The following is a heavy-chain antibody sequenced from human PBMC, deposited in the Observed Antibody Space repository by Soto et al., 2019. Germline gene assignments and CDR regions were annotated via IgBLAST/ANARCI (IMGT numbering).Heavy chain of an antibody. D-gene: IGHD1-1*01. V-gene: IGHV3-23*01. CDR2: ISGSGDYA. CDR1: GFTFRSYA. CDR3: AKGGTGKWGDYYGMDV. J-gene: IGHJ6*02. Sequence: EVQLLGSGGGLVQPWGSLRISWAASGFTFRSYAMSWVRQAPGNGLEWVSGISGSGDYALYADSVKGRFTISRDNSKKTLYLQMNSLRAEDTAVYYCAKGGTGKWGDYYGMDVWGQGTTVTVSS.